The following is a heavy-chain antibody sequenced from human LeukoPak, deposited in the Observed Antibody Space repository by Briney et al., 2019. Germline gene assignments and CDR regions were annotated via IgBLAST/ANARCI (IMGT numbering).Heavy chain of an antibody. V-gene: IGHV3-7*01. CDR2: IKQDGSEK. CDR1: GFTFSSYG. Sequence: PGGSLRLSCAASGFTFSSYGMSWVRQAPGKGLEWVANIKQDGSEKYYVDSVKGRFTISRDNAKDSLYLQMNSLRAEDTAVYYCARHEDIVDVVAATDWGQGTLVTVSS. J-gene: IGHJ4*02. D-gene: IGHD2-15*01. CDR3: ARHEDIVDVVAATD.